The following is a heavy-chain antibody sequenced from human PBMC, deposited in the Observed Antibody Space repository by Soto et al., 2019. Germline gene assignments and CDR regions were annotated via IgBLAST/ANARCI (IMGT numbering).Heavy chain of an antibody. Sequence: LRLSCAASGFTFSSYAMSWVRQAPGKGLEWVSAISGSGGSTYYADSVKGRFTISRDNSKNTLYLQMNSLRAEDTAVYYCAKDLTTYYDFWSGYYSFDYWGQGTLVTVSS. CDR3: AKDLTTYYDFWSGYYSFDY. CDR2: ISGSGGST. V-gene: IGHV3-23*01. CDR1: GFTFSSYA. J-gene: IGHJ4*02. D-gene: IGHD3-3*01.